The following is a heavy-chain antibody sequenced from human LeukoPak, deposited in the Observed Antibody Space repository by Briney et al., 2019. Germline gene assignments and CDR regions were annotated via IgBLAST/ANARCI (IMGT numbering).Heavy chain of an antibody. Sequence: GGSLRLSCAASGFTFREYWMHWVRQVPGKGLAWVSRINPDGRTTVYADSVEGRFTISRDNAQNTLYLQMNSLRAEDTAVYYCARDDYWGQGTLVTVSS. V-gene: IGHV3-74*01. CDR1: GFTFREYW. CDR3: ARDDY. J-gene: IGHJ4*02. CDR2: INPDGRTT.